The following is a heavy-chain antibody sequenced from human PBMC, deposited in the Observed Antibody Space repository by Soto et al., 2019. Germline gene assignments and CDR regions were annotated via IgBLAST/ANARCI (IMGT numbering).Heavy chain of an antibody. CDR2: ISAYSGNT. CDR3: VRDRLGSGWFSY. CDR1: GSTFTSYG. D-gene: IGHD6-19*01. V-gene: IGHV1-18*01. Sequence: QVRLVQSGAEMKKPGASVKVSCKASGSTFTSYGISWVRQAPGQGLEWMGWISAYSGNTNYAQTLQGRVTLTTDRATRTAYMEQRSMRADDTAGYYCVRDRLGSGWFSYWGQGTMVTVSS. J-gene: IGHJ4*02.